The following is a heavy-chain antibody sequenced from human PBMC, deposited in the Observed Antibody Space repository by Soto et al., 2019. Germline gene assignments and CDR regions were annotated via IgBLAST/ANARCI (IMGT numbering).Heavy chain of an antibody. Sequence: ASVKVSCKASGYTFTGYYMHWVRQAPGQGLEWMGWINPNSGGTNYAQKFQGRVTMTRDTSISTAYMELSRLRSDDTAVYYCARSFGRRGGYYGMDVWGQGTTVTVSS. CDR3: ARSFGRRGGYYGMDV. J-gene: IGHJ6*02. V-gene: IGHV1-2*02. CDR2: INPNSGGT. D-gene: IGHD3-16*01. CDR1: GYTFTGYY.